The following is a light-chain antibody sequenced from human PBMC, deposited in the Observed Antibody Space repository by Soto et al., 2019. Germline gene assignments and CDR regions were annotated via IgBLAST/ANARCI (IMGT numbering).Light chain of an antibody. CDR2: EVT. CDR1: SSDVGAYNY. V-gene: IGLV2-14*01. CDR3: SSYTTSSTRI. J-gene: IGLJ2*01. Sequence: QSALTQPASVSGSPGQSITISCTGTSSDVGAYNYVSWYQQHPGKAPKLLIYEVTNRPFGVSNRFSGSKSGNTASLTIAGLQTEDEGDYYCSSYTTSSTRIFGGGTKVTVL.